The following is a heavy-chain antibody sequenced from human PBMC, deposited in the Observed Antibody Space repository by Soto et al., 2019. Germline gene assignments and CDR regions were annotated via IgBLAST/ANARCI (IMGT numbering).Heavy chain of an antibody. D-gene: IGHD6-13*01. CDR3: AREIAAAGTGDWFDP. V-gene: IGHV1-18*01. J-gene: IGHJ5*02. Sequence: QVQLVQSGAEVKKPGASVKVSCKASGYTFTSYGISWVRRAPGQGLEWMGWISAYNGNTNYAQKLQGRVTMTTDTSTSTAYMELRSLRSDDTAVYYCAREIAAAGTGDWFDPWGQGTLVTVSS. CDR2: ISAYNGNT. CDR1: GYTFTSYG.